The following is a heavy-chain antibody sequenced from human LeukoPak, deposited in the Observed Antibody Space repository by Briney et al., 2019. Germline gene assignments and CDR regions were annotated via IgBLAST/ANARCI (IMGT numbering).Heavy chain of an antibody. CDR1: GGSISGHY. V-gene: IGHV4-59*11. D-gene: IGHD1-14*01. J-gene: IGHJ2*01. CDR2: VHYSGST. Sequence: SETLSLTCTVSGGSISGHYLTWIRQPPGQALEWIGYVHYSGSTKYNPSLRSRVTILLDRSKNQFSLKLSSVTAADTAVYYCARDSAPVRTSWYFDLWGRGTLVTVSS. CDR3: ARDSAPVRTSWYFDL.